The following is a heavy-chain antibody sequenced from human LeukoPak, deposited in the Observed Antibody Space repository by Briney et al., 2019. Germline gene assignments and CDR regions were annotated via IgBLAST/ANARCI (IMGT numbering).Heavy chain of an antibody. CDR1: GLTFSTYA. D-gene: IGHD1-26*01. J-gene: IGHJ3*02. V-gene: IGHV3-23*01. CDR3: AKDLWGGSYVGGDAFDI. Sequence: GGSLRLSCAASGLTFSTYAMSWVRQAPGQGLECVSVISGSGDSTYYADSVKGRFTISRDNSKNTLYLQMNSLRAEDTAVYYCAKDLWGGSYVGGDAFDIWGQGTMVTVSS. CDR2: ISGSGDST.